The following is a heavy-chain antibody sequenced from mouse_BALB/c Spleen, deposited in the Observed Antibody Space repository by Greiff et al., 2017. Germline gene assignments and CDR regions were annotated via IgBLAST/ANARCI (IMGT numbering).Heavy chain of an antibody. V-gene: IGHV1-63*02. CDR3: ARRGDSSGLDY. J-gene: IGHJ2*01. D-gene: IGHD3-2*01. CDR1: GYTFTNYW. Sequence: QVQLQQSGAELVRPGTSVKISCKASGYTFTNYWLGWVKQRPGHGLEWIGDIYPGGGYTNYNEKFKGKATLTADTSSSTAYMQLSSLTSEDSAVYCGARRGDSSGLDYWGQGTTLTVSS. CDR2: IYPGGGYT.